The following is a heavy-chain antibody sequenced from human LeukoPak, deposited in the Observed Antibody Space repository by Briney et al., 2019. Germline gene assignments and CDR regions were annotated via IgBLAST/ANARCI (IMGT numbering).Heavy chain of an antibody. D-gene: IGHD3-10*01. Sequence: GASVKVSCKASGYTFTSYYMHWVRQAPGQGLEWMGTINPSGGSTSYAQKFQGRVTMTRDTSTSTVYMELSSLRSEDTAVYYCARDSGAGALDYWGQGTLVTVSS. V-gene: IGHV1-46*01. CDR1: GYTFTSYY. J-gene: IGHJ4*02. CDR3: ARDSGAGALDY. CDR2: INPSGGST.